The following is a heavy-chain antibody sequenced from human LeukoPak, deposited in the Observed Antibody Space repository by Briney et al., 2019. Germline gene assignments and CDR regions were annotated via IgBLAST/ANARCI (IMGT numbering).Heavy chain of an antibody. D-gene: IGHD1-26*01. V-gene: IGHV1-69*05. Sequence: SVKVSCKASGGTFSSYAISWVRQAPGQGLEWMGGIIPIFGTANYAQKFQGRVTITTDESTSTAYMGLSSLRSEDTAVYYCARDLIVGATTNAFDIWGQGTMVTVSS. CDR3: ARDLIVGATTNAFDI. J-gene: IGHJ3*02. CDR1: GGTFSSYA. CDR2: IIPIFGTA.